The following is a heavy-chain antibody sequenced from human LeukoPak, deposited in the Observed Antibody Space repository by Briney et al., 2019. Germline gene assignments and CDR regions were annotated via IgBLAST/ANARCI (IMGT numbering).Heavy chain of an antibody. V-gene: IGHV3-11*04. Sequence: GGSLRLSCAASGFTFSDYYMSWIRQAPGKGLEWVSYISSSGSTIYYADSVKGRFTISRDNAKNSLYLQMNSLRAEDTAVYYCAKVPGGGLTPHFDHWGQGMLVTVSS. CDR3: AKVPGGGLTPHFDH. D-gene: IGHD3-10*01. CDR2: ISSSGSTI. CDR1: GFTFSDYY. J-gene: IGHJ4*02.